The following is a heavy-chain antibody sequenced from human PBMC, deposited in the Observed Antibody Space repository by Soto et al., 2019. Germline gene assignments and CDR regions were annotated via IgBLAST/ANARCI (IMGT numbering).Heavy chain of an antibody. CDR2: ITGTSAFT. D-gene: IGHD3-16*01. CDR3: ARDNLAFQGAFDL. V-gene: IGHV3-21*01. J-gene: IGHJ4*02. CDR1: GFVFRDFP. Sequence: LRLSCAASGFVFRDFPFNWVRQAPGGGLEWLSSITGTSAFTEYAESIEGRFTISRDNPNKLLFLHMDNLRPEDTAVYYCARDNLAFQGAFDLWGQGTLVTVSS.